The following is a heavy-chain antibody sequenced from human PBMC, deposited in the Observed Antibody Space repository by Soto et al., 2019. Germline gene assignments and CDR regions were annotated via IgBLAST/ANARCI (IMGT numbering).Heavy chain of an antibody. CDR3: AREKVGTTFFDN. V-gene: IGHV4-38-2*02. D-gene: IGHD1-1*01. J-gene: IGHJ4*02. CDR1: GFAISRGYY. Sequence: PSETLSLTCSVSGFAISRGYYWSCGRQPPGKGLEWIGSIYPSVSSYHNPALATRLRLSIDTSKNQFTLNLTSVTAADTALYFCAREKVGTTFFDNWGQGIQVTVSS. CDR2: IYPSVSS.